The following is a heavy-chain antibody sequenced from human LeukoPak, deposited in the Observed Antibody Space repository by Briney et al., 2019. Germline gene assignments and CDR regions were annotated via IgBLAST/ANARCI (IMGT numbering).Heavy chain of an antibody. CDR3: ARAAYSSNWYSMFYFDY. Sequence: GGSLRLSCAASGFTFSNYAMSWVRQAPGKGLEWVSAVGGSGGSTYYADSVKGRFTISRDNSKNTLYLQMNSLRAEDTAIYYCARAAYSSNWYSMFYFDYWGQGTLVTVSS. D-gene: IGHD6-13*01. CDR2: VGGSGGST. V-gene: IGHV3-23*01. J-gene: IGHJ4*02. CDR1: GFTFSNYA.